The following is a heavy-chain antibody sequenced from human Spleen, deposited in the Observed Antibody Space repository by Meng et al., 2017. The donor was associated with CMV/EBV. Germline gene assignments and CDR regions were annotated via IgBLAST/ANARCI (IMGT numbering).Heavy chain of an antibody. Sequence: SETLSLTCTVSGGSISSYYWSWIRQPPGKGLEWIGYINYSGSTNYSPSLKSRVTISVDTSKNQFSLKLSSVTAADTAVYYCARSRYYYDSSGYPYYYGMDVWGQGTTVAVSS. D-gene: IGHD3-22*01. CDR2: INYSGST. CDR1: GGSISSYY. CDR3: ARSRYYYDSSGYPYYYGMDV. V-gene: IGHV4-59*01. J-gene: IGHJ6*02.